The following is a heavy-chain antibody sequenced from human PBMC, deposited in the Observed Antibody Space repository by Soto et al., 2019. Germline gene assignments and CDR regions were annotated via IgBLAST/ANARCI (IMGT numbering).Heavy chain of an antibody. D-gene: IGHD2-2*01. CDR1: GFTFSSYA. CDR2: ISGSGGST. CDR3: AKARETIDIVVVPAAKGMDV. V-gene: IGHV3-23*01. Sequence: EVQLLESGGGLVQPGGSLRLSCAASGFTFSSYAMSWVRQAPGKGLEWVSAISGSGGSTYYADSVKGRFTISRDNSKNTLYLQTTSLRAEDTAVYYCAKARETIDIVVVPAAKGMDVWGKGTPVTVSS. J-gene: IGHJ6*04.